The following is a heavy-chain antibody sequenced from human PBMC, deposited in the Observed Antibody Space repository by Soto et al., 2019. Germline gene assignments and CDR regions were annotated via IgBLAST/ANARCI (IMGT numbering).Heavy chain of an antibody. CDR2: INPNSGGT. CDR1: GYTFTGYY. CDR3: ASSQRSSSSWPYQLYGMDV. V-gene: IGHV1-2*04. J-gene: IGHJ6*02. Sequence: GASVKVSCKASGYTFTGYYMHWVRQAPGQGLEWKGWINPNSGGTNYAQKFQGWVTMTRDTSISTAYMELSRLRSDDTAVYYCASSQRSSSSWPYQLYGMDVWGQGTTVTVSS. D-gene: IGHD6-13*01.